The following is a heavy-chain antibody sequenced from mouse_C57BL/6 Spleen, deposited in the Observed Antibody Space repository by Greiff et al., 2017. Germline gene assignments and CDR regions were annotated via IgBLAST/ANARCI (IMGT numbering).Heavy chain of an antibody. J-gene: IGHJ1*03. D-gene: IGHD1-1*01. V-gene: IGHV2-5*01. Sequence: VQLQQSGPGLVQPSQSLSITCTVSGFSLTSYGVHWVRQSPGKGLEWLGVIWRGGSTDYNEAFMSRLSITKDNSKSQVFFKMNSLQADDTAIYYCAKNDYGIPWYFDVWGTGTTVTVSS. CDR3: AKNDYGIPWYFDV. CDR1: GFSLTSYG. CDR2: IWRGGST.